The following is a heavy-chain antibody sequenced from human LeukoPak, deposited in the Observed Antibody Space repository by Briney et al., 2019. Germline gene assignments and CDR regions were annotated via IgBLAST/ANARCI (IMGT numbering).Heavy chain of an antibody. J-gene: IGHJ4*02. Sequence: PSETLSLTCAVYGGSFSGYYWSWIRQPPGKGLEWIGEINHSGSTNYNPSLKSRVTISVDTSKNQFSLKLSSVTAADTAVYYCARTLPAGVATPDYWGQGTLVTVSS. CDR3: ARTLPAGVATPDY. CDR2: INHSGST. V-gene: IGHV4-34*01. D-gene: IGHD3-3*01. CDR1: GGSFSGYY.